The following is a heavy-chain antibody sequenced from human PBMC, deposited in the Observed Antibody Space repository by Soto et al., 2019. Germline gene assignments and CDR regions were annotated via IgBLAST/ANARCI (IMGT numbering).Heavy chain of an antibody. D-gene: IGHD1-26*01. CDR2: IYYSGST. Sequence: QVQLQESGPGLVKPSQTLSLTCTVSGGSINGGDYHWTWIRQTPGQGLEWIGAIYYSGSTYYNPSLKSRIRISVDASKNQFSLKLSSVTAADTAVYYCARDYRYPAGGMDVWGQGTTVTVSS. V-gene: IGHV4-30-4*01. J-gene: IGHJ6*02. CDR3: ARDYRYPAGGMDV. CDR1: GGSINGGDYH.